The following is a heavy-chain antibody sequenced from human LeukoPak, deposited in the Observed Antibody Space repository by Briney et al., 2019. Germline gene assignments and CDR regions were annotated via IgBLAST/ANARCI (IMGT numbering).Heavy chain of an antibody. CDR2: IRSKADNYAT. CDR3: TQSNY. Sequence: GGSLRLSCAASGFTFSGPPILWVRQASGKGLEWVGRIRSKADNYATAYAASVQGRCTISRDDSKSTAYLQLNSLKTEDTAVYYCTQSNYWGQGALVTVSS. CDR1: GFTFSGPP. J-gene: IGHJ4*02. V-gene: IGHV3-73*01.